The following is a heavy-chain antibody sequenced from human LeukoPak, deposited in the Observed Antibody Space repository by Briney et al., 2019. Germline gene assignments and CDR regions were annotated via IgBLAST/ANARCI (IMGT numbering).Heavy chain of an antibody. V-gene: IGHV4-59*01. CDR1: GGSISSYY. CDR3: AREVVSSSWRGGSEWFDP. Sequence: SETLSLTCTVSGGSISSYYWSWIRQPPGKGLEWIGYIYYSGSTNYNPSLKSRVTISVDTSKNQFSLKLSSVTAADTAVYYCAREVVSSSWRGGSEWFDPWGQGTLVTVSS. CDR2: IYYSGST. J-gene: IGHJ5*02. D-gene: IGHD6-13*01.